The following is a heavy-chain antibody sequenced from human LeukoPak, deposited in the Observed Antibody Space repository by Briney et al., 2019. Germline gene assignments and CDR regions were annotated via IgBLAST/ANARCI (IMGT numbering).Heavy chain of an antibody. CDR3: ARARSGWASDAFDI. CDR1: GYTFTSYG. V-gene: IGHV7-4-1*02. D-gene: IGHD6-19*01. CDR2: INTNTGNP. Sequence: ASAKVSCKASGYTFTSYGISWVRQAPGQGLEWMGWINTNTGNPTYAQGFTGRFVFSLDTSVSTAYLQISSLKAEDTAVYYCARARSGWASDAFDIWGQGTMVTVSS. J-gene: IGHJ3*02.